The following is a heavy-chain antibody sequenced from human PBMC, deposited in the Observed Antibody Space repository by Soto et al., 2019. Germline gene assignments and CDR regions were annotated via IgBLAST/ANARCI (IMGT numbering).Heavy chain of an antibody. CDR2: ISGSGGST. Sequence: EVQLLESGGGLVQPGGSLRLSCAASGFTFSSYAMSWVRQAPGKGLEWVSAISGSGGSTYYAASVKGRFTISRDNSKTTLYLQMNSLRAEDTAVYYCARRSSGWYFDYWGQGTLVTVSS. CDR3: ARRSSGWYFDY. J-gene: IGHJ4*02. CDR1: GFTFSSYA. D-gene: IGHD6-19*01. V-gene: IGHV3-23*01.